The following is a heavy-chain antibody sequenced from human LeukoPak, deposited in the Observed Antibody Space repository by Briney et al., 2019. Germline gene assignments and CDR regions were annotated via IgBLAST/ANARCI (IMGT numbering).Heavy chain of an antibody. CDR1: GFTFDDYA. V-gene: IGHV3-9*01. Sequence: PGGSLRLSCAASGFTFDDYAMPWVRQAPGKGLEWVSGISWNSGSIGYADSVRGRFTISRDNAKNSLYLQMNSLRAEDTALYYCARAGGYNQQFDYWGQGTLVTVSS. CDR3: ARAGGYNQQFDY. CDR2: ISWNSGSI. D-gene: IGHD5-24*01. J-gene: IGHJ4*02.